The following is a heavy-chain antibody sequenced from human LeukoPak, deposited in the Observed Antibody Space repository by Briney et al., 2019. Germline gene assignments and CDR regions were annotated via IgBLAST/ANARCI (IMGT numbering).Heavy chain of an antibody. CDR1: SGSISSYY. J-gene: IGHJ5*02. Sequence: SETLSLTCTVSSGSISSYYWSWIRQPPGKGLEWIGYIYYSGSTNYNPSLKSRVTISVDTSKNQFSLKLSSVTAADTAVYYCARGTGYSYGLLFDPWGQGTLVTVSS. CDR2: IYYSGST. V-gene: IGHV4-59*01. CDR3: ARGTGYSYGLLFDP. D-gene: IGHD5-18*01.